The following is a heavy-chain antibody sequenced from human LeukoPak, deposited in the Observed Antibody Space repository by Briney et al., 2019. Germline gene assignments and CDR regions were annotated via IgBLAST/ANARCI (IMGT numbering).Heavy chain of an antibody. J-gene: IGHJ3*02. CDR3: ARVDGSGSYPDAFDI. V-gene: IGHV4-38-2*02. CDR2: IYHSGST. Sequence: SQTLSLTCTVSGYSISSGYYWGWIRQPPGKGLEWIGSIYHSGSTYYNPSLKSRVTISVDTSKNQFSLKLSSVTAADTAVYYCARVDGSGSYPDAFDIWGQGTMVTVSS. CDR1: GYSISSGYY. D-gene: IGHD3-10*01.